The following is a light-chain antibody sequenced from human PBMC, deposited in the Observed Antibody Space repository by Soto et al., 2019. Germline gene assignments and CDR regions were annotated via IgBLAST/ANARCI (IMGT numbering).Light chain of an antibody. CDR2: DVS. CDR1: SSDDGGYNY. V-gene: IGLV2-14*01. Sequence: QSALTQPASVSGSAGQSITISCTGTSSDDGGYNYLSWYQQHPGKAPKLMIYDVSNPPSGVSDRFSGSKSGNTVSLTISGLQAEDEADYYCSSYTSSSTPYVFGTGTKVTVL. J-gene: IGLJ1*01. CDR3: SSYTSSSTPYV.